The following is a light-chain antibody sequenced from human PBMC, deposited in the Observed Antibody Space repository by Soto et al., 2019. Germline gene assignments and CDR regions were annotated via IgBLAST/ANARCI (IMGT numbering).Light chain of an antibody. CDR2: GNS. J-gene: IGLJ2*01. CDR3: QAYDSSLSGVV. Sequence: QSVLTQPPSLSGAPGQRVTISCTGRSSNIGAGYDVHWYQQLPGTAPKLLIYGNSNRPSGVPDRFSGSKSGTSASLANTGLQAEDEADYYCQAYDSSLSGVVFGGGTKLTVL. CDR1: SSNIGAGYD. V-gene: IGLV1-40*01.